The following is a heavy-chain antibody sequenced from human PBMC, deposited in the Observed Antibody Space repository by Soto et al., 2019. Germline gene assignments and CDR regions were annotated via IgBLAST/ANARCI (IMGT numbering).Heavy chain of an antibody. CDR3: ARDTQGEQQLVLDY. J-gene: IGHJ4*02. Sequence: QVQLVESGGGVVQPGRSLRLSCADSGFTFSSYAMHWVRQAPGKRLEWVAVISYDGSNKYYADSVKGRFTISRDNSKNTLHLQMNSLRAEDTAVYYCARDTQGEQQLVLDYWGQGTLVTVSS. D-gene: IGHD6-13*01. V-gene: IGHV3-30-3*01. CDR2: ISYDGSNK. CDR1: GFTFSSYA.